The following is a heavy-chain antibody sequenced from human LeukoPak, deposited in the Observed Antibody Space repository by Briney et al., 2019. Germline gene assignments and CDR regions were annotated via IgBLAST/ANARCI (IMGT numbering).Heavy chain of an antibody. CDR3: ARRSGPTSGYFDY. J-gene: IGHJ4*02. Sequence: PGGSLRLSCAASGFTFSSYAMSWVRQAPGKGLEWVSAISGSGGNTYYADSVKGRFTISRDNSKNTLYLLMNSLRAEDTAVYYCARRSGPTSGYFDYWGQGTLVTVSS. V-gene: IGHV3-23*01. CDR1: GFTFSSYA. CDR2: ISGSGGNT. D-gene: IGHD3-3*01.